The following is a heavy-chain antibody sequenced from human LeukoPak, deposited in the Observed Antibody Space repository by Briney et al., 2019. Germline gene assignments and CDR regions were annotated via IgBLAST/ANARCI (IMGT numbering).Heavy chain of an antibody. J-gene: IGHJ4*02. CDR3: AEPRFKVGATLFDY. Sequence: GGSLRLSCAASGFTFSSYGMHWVRQAPGKGLEWVAVIWYDGSNKYYADSVKGRFTISRDNSKNTLYLQMNSLRAEDTAVYYCAEPRFKVGATLFDYWGQGTLVTVSS. V-gene: IGHV3-33*06. CDR2: IWYDGSNK. CDR1: GFTFSSYG. D-gene: IGHD1-26*01.